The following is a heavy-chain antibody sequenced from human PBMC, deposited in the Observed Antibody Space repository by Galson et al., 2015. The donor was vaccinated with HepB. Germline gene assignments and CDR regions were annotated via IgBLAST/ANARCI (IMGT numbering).Heavy chain of an antibody. CDR2: IRGKAKNYAT. J-gene: IGHJ4*02. D-gene: IGHD5-18*01. CDR3: SHRDPTMGNVDY. CDR1: GFTFSGSA. V-gene: IGHV3-73*01. Sequence: SLRLSCAASGFTFSGSAIHWVRQASGKGLEWVGRIRGKAKNYATAYAASVKGRFTISRDDSKNTAYLQMNSLKTEDTAVYYCSHRDPTMGNVDYWGQGTLVTVSS.